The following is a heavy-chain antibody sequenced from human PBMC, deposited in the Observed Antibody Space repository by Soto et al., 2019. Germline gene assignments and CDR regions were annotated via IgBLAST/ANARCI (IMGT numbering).Heavy chain of an antibody. CDR1: GFSLSNARMG. CDR3: ATAQQDYDYVWVTYRYSGFAY. D-gene: IGHD3-16*02. V-gene: IGHV2-26*01. CDR2: TFSYAEK. J-gene: IGHJ4*02. Sequence: HVTLKESGPALVKPTEALTLTCTVSGFSLSNARMGVSWIRQPPGKALGWLAQTFSYAEKSYSTSLKSRLTISKRTPKSQVVLPMTDMDPVDTATYCCATAQQDYDYVWVTYRYSGFAYWGKGTLVTVSS.